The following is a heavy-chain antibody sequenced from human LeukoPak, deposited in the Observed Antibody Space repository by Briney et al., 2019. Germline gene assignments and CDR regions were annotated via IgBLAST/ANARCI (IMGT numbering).Heavy chain of an antibody. V-gene: IGHV4-39*01. CDR3: ARLVLLMGGVAFDI. Sequence: SETLSLTCTVSGGSISSSSYYWGWIRQPPGKGLEWIGSIYYSGSTYYNPSLKSRVTISVDTSKNQFSLELSSVTAADTAVYYCARLVLLMGGVAFDIWGQGTMVTVSS. CDR1: GGSISSSSYY. D-gene: IGHD2-15*01. CDR2: IYYSGST. J-gene: IGHJ3*02.